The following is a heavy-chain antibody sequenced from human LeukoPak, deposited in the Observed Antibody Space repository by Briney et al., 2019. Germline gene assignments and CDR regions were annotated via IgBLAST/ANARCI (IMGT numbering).Heavy chain of an antibody. J-gene: IGHJ5*02. Sequence: GASVKVSCKASGYTSTSYDINWVRQATGRGLEWMGWMNPNSGNTGYAQKFQGRVTMTRNTSISTAYMELSSLRSEDTAVYYCARGVVVVPAANRAWFDPWGQGTLVTVSS. D-gene: IGHD2-2*01. CDR2: MNPNSGNT. CDR1: GYTSTSYD. V-gene: IGHV1-8*01. CDR3: ARGVVVVPAANRAWFDP.